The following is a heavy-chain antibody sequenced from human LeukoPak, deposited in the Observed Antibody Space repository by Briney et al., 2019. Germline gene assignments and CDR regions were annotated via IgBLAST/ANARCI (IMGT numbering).Heavy chain of an antibody. CDR2: INPNSGGT. D-gene: IGHD3-3*01. CDR1: GGTFSSYA. Sequence: ASVKVSCKASGGTFSSYAISWVRQAPGQGLEWMGWINPNSGGTNYAQKFQGRVTMTRDTSISTAYMELSRLRSDDTAVYYCARPYYDFWSGYTSPDYYYGMDVWGQGTTVTVSS. V-gene: IGHV1-2*02. J-gene: IGHJ6*02. CDR3: ARPYYDFWSGYTSPDYYYGMDV.